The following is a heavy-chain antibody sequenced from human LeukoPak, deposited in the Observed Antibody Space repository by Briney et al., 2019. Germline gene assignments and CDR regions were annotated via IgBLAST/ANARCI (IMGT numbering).Heavy chain of an antibody. D-gene: IGHD6-6*01. V-gene: IGHV1-2*02. CDR3: ARGLAAREIYYYYMDV. CDR2: VNTNSGGT. J-gene: IGHJ6*03. CDR1: GYSFTAYY. Sequence: GASVKVSCKASGYSFTAYYMHWVRQAPGQGLEWMGWVNTNSGGTNYAQKFQGRVTMTRDTSISTAYMELSRLRSDDTAVYYCARGLAAREIYYYYMDVWGKGTTVTVSS.